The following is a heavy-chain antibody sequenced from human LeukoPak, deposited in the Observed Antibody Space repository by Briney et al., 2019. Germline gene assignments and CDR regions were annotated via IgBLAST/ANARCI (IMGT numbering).Heavy chain of an antibody. CDR2: IYYSGST. Sequence: GSLRLSCAASGFTFSSYGMSWVRQPPGKGLEWIGSIYYSGSTYYNPSLKSRVTISVDTSKNQFSLKLNSVTAADTAVYYCARHRQWLVRYNWFDPWGQGTLVTVSS. CDR1: GFTFSSYG. J-gene: IGHJ5*02. D-gene: IGHD6-19*01. V-gene: IGHV4-38-2*01. CDR3: ARHRQWLVRYNWFDP.